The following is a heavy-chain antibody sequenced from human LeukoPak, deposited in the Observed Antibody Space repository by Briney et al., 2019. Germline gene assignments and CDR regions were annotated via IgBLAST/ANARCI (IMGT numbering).Heavy chain of an antibody. J-gene: IGHJ3*02. V-gene: IGHV3-23*01. CDR2: IIGSSGDT. CDR3: ARESGSAGDAFDI. CDR1: GSTFSNFA. Sequence: GSLTLSCVASGSTFSNFAMSWVRQAPGKGREWVSPIIGSSGDTFYADSVKGRFTISRDNSKKRLYLQMNSLRAEDTAVYYCARESGSAGDAFDIWGQGTMVTVSS. D-gene: IGHD3-10*01.